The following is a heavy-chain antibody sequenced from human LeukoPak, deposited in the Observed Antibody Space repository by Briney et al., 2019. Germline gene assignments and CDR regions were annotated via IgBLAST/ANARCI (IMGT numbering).Heavy chain of an antibody. CDR3: ARGTVAGKAPY. Sequence: GGSLRLSCAASGLTFSSHWMHWVRQAPGKGLVWVSRITNDGSSTTYADSVKGRFSISRDNAKNSLHLQMNSLRAEDTAVYYCARGTVAGKAPYWGQGTLVTVSS. CDR2: ITNDGSST. D-gene: IGHD6-19*01. V-gene: IGHV3-74*01. CDR1: GLTFSSHW. J-gene: IGHJ4*02.